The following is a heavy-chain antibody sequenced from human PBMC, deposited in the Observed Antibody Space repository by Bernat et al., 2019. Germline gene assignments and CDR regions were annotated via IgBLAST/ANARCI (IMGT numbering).Heavy chain of an antibody. Sequence: QVQLVQSGAEVKKPGSSVKVSCKASGYTFTSYYMHWVRQAPGQGLEWMGIINPSGGSTSYAQKFQGRVTMTRDTSTSTVYMELSSLRSEDTAVYYCARVGNYDIRAAGFDPWGQGTLVTVSS. CDR2: INPSGGST. CDR1: GYTFTSYY. CDR3: ARVGNYDIRAAGFDP. V-gene: IGHV1-46*01. D-gene: IGHD3-9*01. J-gene: IGHJ5*02.